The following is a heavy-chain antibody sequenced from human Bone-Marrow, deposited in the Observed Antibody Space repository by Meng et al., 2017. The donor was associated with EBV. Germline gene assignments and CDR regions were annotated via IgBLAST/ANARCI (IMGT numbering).Heavy chain of an antibody. J-gene: IGHJ4*02. CDR2: LIPMLGAP. D-gene: IGHD3-10*01. V-gene: IGHV1-69*06. CDR3: ASESGRGYTPDY. Sequence: VELGQCGAEVKKTGSSVKGFCKTSGGTFNSDAISWVRQAPGQGLEWMGGLIPMLGAPNLAQKFQDRVTIIADKSTSTHYMELSSLRSDDTAVYYCASESGRGYTPDYWGRGTLVTVSS. CDR1: GGTFNSDA.